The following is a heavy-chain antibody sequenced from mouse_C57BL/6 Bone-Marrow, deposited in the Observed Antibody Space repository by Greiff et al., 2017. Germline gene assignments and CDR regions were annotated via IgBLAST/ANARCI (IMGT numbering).Heavy chain of an antibody. CDR2: IAPETGGT. D-gene: IGHD2-4*01. CDR3: TPIFYDNDDY. CDR1: GYTFTDYE. J-gene: IGHJ2*01. V-gene: IGHV1-15*01. Sequence: QVQLQQSGAELVRPGASVTLSCKASGYTFTDYEMHWVKQTPVHGLEWIGAIAPETGGTAYNQKFKGKAILTADKSSSTADMELRSLTSEDSAVYCGTPIFYDNDDYWGQGTTLTVSS.